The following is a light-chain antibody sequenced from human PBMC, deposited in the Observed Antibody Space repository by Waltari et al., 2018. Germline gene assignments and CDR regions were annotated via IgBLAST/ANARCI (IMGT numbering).Light chain of an antibody. CDR3: QQANSFSRN. J-gene: IGKJ5*01. V-gene: IGKV1-12*01. Sequence: DIQMTQSPSSVSASVGDRVTITCRASQGIGSWLVWYQQKPGEAPKLLIYGTSTLKSGVPSRFSGSGSGTDFTLTISSLQPEDCATYYCQQANSFSRNFGQGTRVDIK. CDR1: QGIGSW. CDR2: GTS.